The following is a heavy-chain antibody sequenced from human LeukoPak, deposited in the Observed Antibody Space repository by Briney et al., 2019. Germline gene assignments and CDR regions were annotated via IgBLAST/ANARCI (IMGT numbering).Heavy chain of an antibody. D-gene: IGHD6-13*01. CDR1: GYTFTGYY. J-gene: IGHJ4*02. Sequence: KVSCKATGYTFTGYYMHWVRQASGKGLEWVGRIRSKPDNYATAYAASVKGRFTISRDDSKNTAYLQMNSLKTEDTAVYYCTRQWATAGAGPLDFDYWGQGTLVTVYS. V-gene: IGHV3-73*01. CDR3: TRQWATAGAGPLDFDY. CDR2: IRSKPDNYAT.